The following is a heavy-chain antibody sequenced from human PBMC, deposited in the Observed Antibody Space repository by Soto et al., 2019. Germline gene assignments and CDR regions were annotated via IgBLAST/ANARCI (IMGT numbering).Heavy chain of an antibody. CDR2: ISSSSSYI. J-gene: IGHJ5*02. V-gene: IGHV3-21*01. CDR3: ARDLRGRVVVADADNWFDP. CDR1: GFTFSSYS. D-gene: IGHD2-15*01. Sequence: PGGSLRLSCAASGFTFSSYSMNWVRQAPGKGLEWVSSISSSSSYIYYADSVKGRFTISRDNAKNSLYLQMNSLRAEDTAVYYCARDLRGRVVVADADNWFDPWGQGTRGTVSS.